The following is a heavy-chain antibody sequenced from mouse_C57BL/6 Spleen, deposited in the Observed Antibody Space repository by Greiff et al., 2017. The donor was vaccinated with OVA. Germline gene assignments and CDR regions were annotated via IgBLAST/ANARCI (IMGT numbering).Heavy chain of an antibody. V-gene: IGHV5-17*01. J-gene: IGHJ2*01. D-gene: IGHD1-1*01. CDR1: GFTFSDYG. Sequence: EVMLVESGGGLVKPGGSLKLSCAASGFTFSDYGMHWVRQAPEKGLEWVAYISSGSSTIYYADTVKGRFTISRDNAKNTLFLQMTSLRSEDTAMYYCASWDYGSSDYWGQGTTLTVSS. CDR2: ISSGSSTI. CDR3: ASWDYGSSDY.